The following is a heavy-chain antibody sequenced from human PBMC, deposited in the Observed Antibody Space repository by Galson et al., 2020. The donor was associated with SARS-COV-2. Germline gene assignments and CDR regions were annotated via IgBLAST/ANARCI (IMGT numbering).Heavy chain of an antibody. CDR1: GFTFSSYA. V-gene: IGHV3-23*01. D-gene: IGHD2-15*01. Sequence: PGGSPRLSCEASGFTFSSYAMSWVRQAPGKGLEWVSAISGSGGSTYYADSVKGRFTISRDNSKNTLYLQMNSLRAEDTAVYYCAGGTSYYYGMDVGGEGATVTVSS. CDR3: AGGTSYYYGMDV. J-gene: IGHJ6*01. CDR2: ISGSGGST.